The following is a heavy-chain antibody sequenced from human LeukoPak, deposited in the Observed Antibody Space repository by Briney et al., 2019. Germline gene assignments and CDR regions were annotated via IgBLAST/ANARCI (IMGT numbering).Heavy chain of an antibody. J-gene: IGHJ6*03. Sequence: GASVNVPCKASRGTLNSYAIRWVGQAPGHAIEWMGGIIPIFGTANYAQKFQGRVTITTDESTSTAYMELSSLRSEDTAVYYCARGYYYDSSGYYDYYYYYMDVWGKGTTVTVSS. D-gene: IGHD3-22*01. CDR3: ARGYYYDSSGYYDYYYYYMDV. CDR2: IIPIFGTA. CDR1: RGTLNSYA. V-gene: IGHV1-69*05.